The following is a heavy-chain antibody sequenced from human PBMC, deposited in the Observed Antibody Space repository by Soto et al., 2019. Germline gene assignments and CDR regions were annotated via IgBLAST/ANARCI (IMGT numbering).Heavy chain of an antibody. CDR2: VIPDFNTS. Sequence: QVQLEQSGPEVKRPGTSVKVSCKASGGAFGRYSVSWVRQAPGQGLEWIGGVIPDFNTSNYSLKFQGRVAISADESTSTVFMELRSLRSEDTALYYCARGDEMTAVTIFEYWGQGTLVTVSS. V-gene: IGHV1-69*01. D-gene: IGHD4-17*01. J-gene: IGHJ4*02. CDR3: ARGDEMTAVTIFEY. CDR1: GGAFGRYS.